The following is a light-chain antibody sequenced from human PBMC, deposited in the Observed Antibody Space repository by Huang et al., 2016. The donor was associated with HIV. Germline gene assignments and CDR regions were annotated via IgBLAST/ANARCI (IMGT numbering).Light chain of an antibody. V-gene: IGKV1-6*01. CDR3: LQGYTYPWT. CDR2: AAS. CDR1: QDIRNE. J-gene: IGKJ1*01. Sequence: AIQMTQSPASLSASVGDRVTITCRASQDIRNELGWYQQRLGKAPKLLVSAASHLQSGVPSRFSGSGSGTHFTLTISSLQPEDFATYYCLQGYTYPWTFGQGTKVEI.